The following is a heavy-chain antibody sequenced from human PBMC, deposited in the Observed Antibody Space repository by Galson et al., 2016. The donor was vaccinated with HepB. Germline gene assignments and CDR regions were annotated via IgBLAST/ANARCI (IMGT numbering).Heavy chain of an antibody. CDR2: MNPNSGNT. CDR3: ATSYYYDSSGFRDAFDL. J-gene: IGHJ3*01. Sequence: SVKVSCKASGYTFTSYDINWVRQATGQGLEWMGWMNPNSGNTGYAQKFQGRVTMTEDTSTDTAYMELSSLRSEDTAVYFCATSYYYDSSGFRDAFDLWGQGTMVTVSS. V-gene: IGHV1-8*01. CDR1: GYTFTSYD. D-gene: IGHD3-22*01.